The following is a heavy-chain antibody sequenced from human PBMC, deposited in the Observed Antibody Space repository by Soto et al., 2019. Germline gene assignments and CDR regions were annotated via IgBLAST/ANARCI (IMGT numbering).Heavy chain of an antibody. CDR2: ISSGSSYI. Sequence: GGSLRLSCAASGFIFTGYNMNWVRQAPGKGLEWVSSISSGSSYIYYADSVKGRFTISRDNAKNSLYLQMNTLRAEDTALYYCARRRAAAGTLTFDYWGQGTRVTESS. CDR3: ARRRAAAGTLTFDY. CDR1: GFIFTGYN. V-gene: IGHV3-21*01. J-gene: IGHJ4*02. D-gene: IGHD6-13*01.